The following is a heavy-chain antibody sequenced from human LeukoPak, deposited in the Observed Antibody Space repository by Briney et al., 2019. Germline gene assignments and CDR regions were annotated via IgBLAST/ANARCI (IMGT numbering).Heavy chain of an antibody. Sequence: PKASVKVSCKASRYTFTGYYMHWVRQAPGQGLGWMGWINPNSGGTNYAQKFRGRVTMTRDTSISTAYMELSRLRSDDTAVYYCARGRLPSTGMIQHWGQGTLVTVSS. D-gene: IGHD1-1*01. J-gene: IGHJ1*01. CDR2: INPNSGGT. CDR3: ARGRLPSTGMIQH. V-gene: IGHV1-2*02. CDR1: RYTFTGYY.